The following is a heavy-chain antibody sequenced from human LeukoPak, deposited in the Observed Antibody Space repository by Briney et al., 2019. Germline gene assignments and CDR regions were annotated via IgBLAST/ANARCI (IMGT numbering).Heavy chain of an antibody. CDR1: GITFSNAW. CDR2: ISPGSNYK. V-gene: IGHV3-21*01. Sequence: PGGSLRLSCAASGITFSNAWMTWVRQAPGKGLEWVSSISPGSNYKHYANSVKGRFTISRDNAKNSLYLQMNSLGAEDTALYYCARGRGCSSLSCYPDYWGQGTLVTVSS. D-gene: IGHD2-2*01. J-gene: IGHJ4*02. CDR3: ARGRGCSSLSCYPDY.